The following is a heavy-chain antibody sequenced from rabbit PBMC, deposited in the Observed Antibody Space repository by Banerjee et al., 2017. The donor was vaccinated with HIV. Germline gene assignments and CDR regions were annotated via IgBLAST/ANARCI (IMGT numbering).Heavy chain of an antibody. CDR3: ARSAGSDYAYYFTL. D-gene: IGHD4-2*01. CDR1: GFSFSSSHW. Sequence: EESGGDLVKPGGTLTLTCTVSGFSFSSSHWICWVRQAPGKGLEWIGCINTGSSGTTSYASWAKGRFTISKTSSTTVTLQMTSLTAADTATYFCARSAGSDYAYYFTLWGQGTLVTVS. J-gene: IGHJ4*01. V-gene: IGHV1S45*01. CDR2: INTGSSGTT.